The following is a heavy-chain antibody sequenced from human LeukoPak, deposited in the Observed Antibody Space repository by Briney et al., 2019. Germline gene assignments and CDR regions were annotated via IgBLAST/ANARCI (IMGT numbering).Heavy chain of an antibody. Sequence: ASVKVSCKASGGTFSSYAISWVRQAPGQGLEWMGWISAYNGNTNYAQKLQGRVTMTTDTSTSTAYMELRSLRSDDTAVYYCARVLNYYGSGSHPEGWFDPWGQGTLVTVSS. J-gene: IGHJ5*02. CDR2: ISAYNGNT. D-gene: IGHD3-10*01. CDR3: ARVLNYYGSGSHPEGWFDP. V-gene: IGHV1-18*01. CDR1: GGTFSSYA.